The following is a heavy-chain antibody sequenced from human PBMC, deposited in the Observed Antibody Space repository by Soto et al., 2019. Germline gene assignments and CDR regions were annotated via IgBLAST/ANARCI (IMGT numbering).Heavy chain of an antibody. V-gene: IGHV1-8*01. D-gene: IGHD3-10*01. CDR3: TRAQFEFGSYFGLDV. CDR1: GYTFTNYD. CDR2: MNPDSENT. Sequence: QVHLVQSGAEVKQPGASVRVSCKASGYTFTNYDITWVRQATGQGLEWMGWMNPDSENTGSPQKFQGRVTMTVNTSINTAYLELTSLRSEETAVYYCTRAQFEFGSYFGLDVWGQGNTVSVSS. J-gene: IGHJ6*02.